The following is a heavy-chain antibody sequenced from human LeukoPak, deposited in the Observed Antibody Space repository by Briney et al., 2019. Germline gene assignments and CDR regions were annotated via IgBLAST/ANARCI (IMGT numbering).Heavy chain of an antibody. CDR1: GFTFNNYV. D-gene: IGHD1-1*01. J-gene: IGHJ4*02. V-gene: IGHV3-30-3*01. Sequence: GRSLRLSCAASGFTFNNYVMHWVRQAPGKGLEWVAGILYDGSDKWFGDSVKGRFSISRDNSKNTLYLRMNSLRVEDMAVYYCVRERDRLTTFDSWGQGALVTVSS. CDR3: VRERDRLTTFDS. CDR2: ILYDGSDK.